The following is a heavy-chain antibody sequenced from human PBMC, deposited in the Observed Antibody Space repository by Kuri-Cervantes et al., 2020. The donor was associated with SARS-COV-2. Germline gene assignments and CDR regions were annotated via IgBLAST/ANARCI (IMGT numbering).Heavy chain of an antibody. CDR1: GFLFSASA. CDR3: ARDRYWGPQYYCYYMDV. CDR2: IRYDGSNK. V-gene: IGHV3-30*02. Sequence: GESLKISCEVSGFLFSASAIHWVRQAPGKGLEWVAFIRYDGSNKYYADSVKGRFTISRDNSKNTLYLQMNSLRAEDTAVYYCARDRYWGPQYYCYYMDVWGKGTTVTVSS. J-gene: IGHJ6*03. D-gene: IGHD7-27*01.